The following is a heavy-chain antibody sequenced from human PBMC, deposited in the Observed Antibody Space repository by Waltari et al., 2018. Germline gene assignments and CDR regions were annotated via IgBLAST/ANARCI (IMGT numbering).Heavy chain of an antibody. CDR3: ARDTIFYGSGSYDP. D-gene: IGHD3-10*01. CDR1: GFSFSDYN. Sequence: QLVESGGGLVKPGSSLRLSCAASGFSFSDYNMHWLRRAPGKGLECVPSISSKSTSIYYADSVRGRFSISRDNAENSLFLQMNNLRGEDTAVYYCARDTIFYGSGSYDPWGQGTRVTVSS. V-gene: IGHV3-21*01. CDR2: ISSKSTSI. J-gene: IGHJ5*02.